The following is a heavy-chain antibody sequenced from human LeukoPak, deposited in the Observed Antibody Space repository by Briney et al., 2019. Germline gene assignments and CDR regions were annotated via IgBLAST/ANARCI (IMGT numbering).Heavy chain of an antibody. CDR2: ISYDGSNK. V-gene: IGHV3-30-3*01. CDR1: GFTFSSYA. Sequence: GRSLRLSCAASGFTFSSYAMHWVRQAPGKGLEWVAVISYDGSNKYYADFVKGRFTISRDNSKNTLYLQMNSLRAEDTAVYYCAREFSDHLDYWGQGTLVTVSS. CDR3: AREFSDHLDY. D-gene: IGHD1-14*01. J-gene: IGHJ4*02.